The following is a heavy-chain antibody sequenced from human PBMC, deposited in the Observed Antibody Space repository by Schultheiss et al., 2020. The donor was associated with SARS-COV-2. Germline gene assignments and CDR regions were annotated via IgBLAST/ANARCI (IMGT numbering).Heavy chain of an antibody. CDR1: GGSFSGYY. CDR3: ARDLGYCSGGSCYSEGFDY. J-gene: IGHJ4*02. CDR2: INHSGST. Sequence: SETLSLTCAVYGGSFSGYYWSWIRQPPGKGLEWIGEINHSGSTNYNPSLKSRVTISVDTSKNRFSLQLNSVTPEDTAVYYCARDLGYCSGGSCYSEGFDYWGQGTLVTVSS. D-gene: IGHD2-15*01. V-gene: IGHV4-34*01.